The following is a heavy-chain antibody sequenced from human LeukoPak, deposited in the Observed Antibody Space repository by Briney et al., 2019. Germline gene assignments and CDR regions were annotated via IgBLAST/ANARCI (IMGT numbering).Heavy chain of an antibody. CDR2: IYYSGST. CDR1: GGSISSSSYY. D-gene: IGHD2-2*01. Sequence: PSETLSLTCTVSGGSISSSSYYWGWIRQPPGKGLEWIGSIYYSGSTYYNPSLKSRVTISVDTSKNQFSLKLSSVTAADTAVYYCTGRVVPAAAYYFDYWGQGTLVTVSS. J-gene: IGHJ4*02. CDR3: TGRVVPAAAYYFDY. V-gene: IGHV4-39*01.